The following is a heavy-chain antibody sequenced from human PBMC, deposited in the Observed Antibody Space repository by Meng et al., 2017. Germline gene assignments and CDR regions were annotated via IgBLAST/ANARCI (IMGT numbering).Heavy chain of an antibody. J-gene: IGHJ4*02. V-gene: IGHV1-3*01. CDR1: GYTFTSYA. CDR3: ARDKDSSGYYYHFDY. Sequence: ASSKVSCKASGYTFTSYAMHWVRQAPGQRLEWMGWINAGNGNTKYSQKFQGRVTITRDTSASTAYMELRSLRSEDTAVYYCARDKDSSGYYYHFDYWGRETLVTSPQ. D-gene: IGHD3-22*01. CDR2: INAGNGNT.